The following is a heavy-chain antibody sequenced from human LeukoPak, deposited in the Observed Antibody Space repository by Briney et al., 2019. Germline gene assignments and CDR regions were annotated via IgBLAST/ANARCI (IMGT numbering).Heavy chain of an antibody. CDR2: ITGSGGNT. J-gene: IGHJ4*02. V-gene: IGHV3-23*01. D-gene: IGHD6-6*01. CDR3: VRGLDYFDY. Sequence: PGGSLRLSCAASGFIFSNYAMGWGRQAPGKGLEWVSSITGSGGNTYYADSVKGRFTFSRDNSKNTLHLQMNSLRAEDTAVCYCVRGLDYFDYWGQGTLVTVSS. CDR1: GFIFSNYA.